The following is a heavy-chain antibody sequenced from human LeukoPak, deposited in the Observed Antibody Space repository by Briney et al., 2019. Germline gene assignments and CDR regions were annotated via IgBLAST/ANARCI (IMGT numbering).Heavy chain of an antibody. CDR3: ARVPSDIVVVEPATPDF. Sequence: GGSLRLSCAASGFTFSSFSTNWVRQAPGKGLEWVSSISSRSTYIYYADSVRGRFTISRDNAKNSLYLQLNSLRADDTAVYYCARVPSDIVVVEPATPDFWGQGTLVTVSS. D-gene: IGHD2-15*01. V-gene: IGHV3-21*01. CDR1: GFTFSSFS. J-gene: IGHJ4*02. CDR2: ISSRSTYI.